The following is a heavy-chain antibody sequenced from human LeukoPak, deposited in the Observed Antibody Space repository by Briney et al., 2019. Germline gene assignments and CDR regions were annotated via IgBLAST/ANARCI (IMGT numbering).Heavy chain of an antibody. J-gene: IGHJ3*02. Sequence: SETLSLTCAVYGGSFSGYYWSWIRQPPGKGLEWIGEINHSGSTNYNPSLKSRVTISVDTSKNQFSLKLSSVTAADTAVYYCAGPLRFLEWLSGNPPTDAFDIWGQGTMVTVSS. CDR2: INHSGST. V-gene: IGHV4-34*01. CDR3: AGPLRFLEWLSGNPPTDAFDI. D-gene: IGHD3-3*01. CDR1: GGSFSGYY.